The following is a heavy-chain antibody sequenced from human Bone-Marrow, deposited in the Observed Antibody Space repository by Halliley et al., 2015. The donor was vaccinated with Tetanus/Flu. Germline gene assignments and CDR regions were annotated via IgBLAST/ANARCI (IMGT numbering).Heavy chain of an antibody. CDR3: ARSGGSGSYYEDY. Sequence: LGWIGYIYYSGSPYYNPSLKSRVTISVDTSKNLFSLKLSSVTAADTAVYYCARSGGSGSYYEDYWGQGTLVTVSS. CDR2: IYYSGSP. V-gene: IGHV4-31*02. J-gene: IGHJ4*02. D-gene: IGHD3-10*01.